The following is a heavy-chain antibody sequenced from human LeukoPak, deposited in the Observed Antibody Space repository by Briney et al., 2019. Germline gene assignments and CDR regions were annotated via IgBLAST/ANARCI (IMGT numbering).Heavy chain of an antibody. Sequence: PGGSPRLSCAASGFTFSSYWMRWVRQAPGKGLVWVSRINTDGSSTSYADSVKGRFTISRDNAKNTLYLQMNSLRAEDTAVYYCAQGGSGSYSLVGYWGQGALVTVSS. D-gene: IGHD1-26*01. V-gene: IGHV3-74*01. CDR3: AQGGSGSYSLVGY. CDR2: INTDGSST. CDR1: GFTFSSYW. J-gene: IGHJ4*02.